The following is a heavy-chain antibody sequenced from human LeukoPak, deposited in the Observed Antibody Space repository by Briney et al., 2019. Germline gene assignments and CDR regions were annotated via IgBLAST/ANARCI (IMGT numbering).Heavy chain of an antibody. D-gene: IGHD3-3*01. CDR3: ARGPLRFLGGIDY. J-gene: IGHJ4*02. CDR2: IIPIFGTA. CDR1: RGTFSSYV. V-gene: IGHV1-69*13. Sequence: SVKVSCKASRGTFSSYVISWVRQAPGPGLEWMGGIIPIFGTANYAQNFQGRVTITAHDSTSTAYMALSTLRSEDTAVYYCARGPLRFLGGIDYWGQGTLVTVYS.